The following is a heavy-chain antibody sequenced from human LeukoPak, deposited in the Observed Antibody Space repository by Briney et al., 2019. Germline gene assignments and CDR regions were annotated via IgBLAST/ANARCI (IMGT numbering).Heavy chain of an antibody. CDR1: GYTFTGYY. CDR3: ARDALHYRLYYYMDV. CDR2: INPNSGGT. Sequence: ASVKVSCKASGYTFTGYYMHWVRQAPGQGLEWMGWINPNSGGTNYAQKFQGRVTMTRDTSISTAHMELSRLRSDDTAVYYCARDALHYRLYYYMDVWGKGTTVTVSS. J-gene: IGHJ6*03. D-gene: IGHD1-26*01. V-gene: IGHV1-2*02.